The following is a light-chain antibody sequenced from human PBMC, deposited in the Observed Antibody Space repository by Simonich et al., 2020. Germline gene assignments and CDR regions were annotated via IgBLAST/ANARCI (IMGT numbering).Light chain of an antibody. CDR1: QSVLYSSNNKNY. Sequence: DIVMTQSPDSLAVSLGERATINCKSSQSVLYSSNNKNYLAWYQQKQGQPPKLLIYWASTRESGVPDRFSGSGSGTDFTLTISSIQAEDVAVYYCQQYYSTPPWTFGQGTKVEIK. J-gene: IGKJ1*01. CDR2: WAS. V-gene: IGKV4-1*01. CDR3: QQYYSTPPWT.